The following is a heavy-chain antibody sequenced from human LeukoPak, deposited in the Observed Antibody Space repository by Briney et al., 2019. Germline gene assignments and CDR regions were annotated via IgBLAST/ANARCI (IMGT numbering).Heavy chain of an antibody. Sequence: GGSLRLYCAASGFTVSSNYMTWVRQAPGKGLEWVSVIYSGGSTYYADSVKGRFTISRDNSKNTLYLQMNSLRAEDTAVYYCAAAKQWLVPDYWGQGTLVTVSS. D-gene: IGHD6-19*01. J-gene: IGHJ4*02. CDR2: IYSGGST. CDR1: GFTVSSNY. V-gene: IGHV3-53*01. CDR3: AAAKQWLVPDY.